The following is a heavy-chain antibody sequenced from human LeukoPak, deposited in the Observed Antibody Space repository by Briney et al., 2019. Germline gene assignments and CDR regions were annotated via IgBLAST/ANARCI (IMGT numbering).Heavy chain of an antibody. CDR2: IYYSGST. CDR1: GGSISSHY. CDR3: ARDMGDSSGYYYVYAFDI. V-gene: IGHV4-59*11. D-gene: IGHD3-22*01. Sequence: SETLSLTCTVSGGSISSHYWSWIRQPPGKGLEWIGYIYYSGSTNYNPSLKSRVTISVDMSKNQFSLKLSSVTAADTAVYYCARDMGDSSGYYYVYAFDIWGQGTMVTVSS. J-gene: IGHJ3*02.